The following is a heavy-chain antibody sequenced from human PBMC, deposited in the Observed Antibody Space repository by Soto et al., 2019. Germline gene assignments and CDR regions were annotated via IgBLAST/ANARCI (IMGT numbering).Heavy chain of an antibody. V-gene: IGHV3-23*01. J-gene: IGHJ6*02. D-gene: IGHD3-3*01. Sequence: GGSLRLSCAASGFTFSSYAMSWVRQAPGKGLEWVSAISGSGGSTYYADSVKGRFTISRDNSKNTLYLQMNSLRAEDTAVYYCAKAEFYNFWSGLVVSVYYYGMDVWGQGTKVTVSS. CDR2: ISGSGGST. CDR3: AKAEFYNFWSGLVVSVYYYGMDV. CDR1: GFTFSSYA.